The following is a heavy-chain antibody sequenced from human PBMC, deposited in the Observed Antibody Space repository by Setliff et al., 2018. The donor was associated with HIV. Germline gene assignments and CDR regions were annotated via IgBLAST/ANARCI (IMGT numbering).Heavy chain of an antibody. J-gene: IGHJ4*02. CDR2: ISTHSGYT. CDR3: ARGKTWLRFLDY. D-gene: IGHD5-12*01. Sequence: ASVKVSCKASGYAFNNYGISWVRQAPGQGLEWMGWISTHSGYTNYAQNVQGRVTVTMDTSTSTAYMELRSLKSDDTAVYYCARGKTWLRFLDYWGQGTLVTVSS. V-gene: IGHV1-18*01. CDR1: GYAFNNYG.